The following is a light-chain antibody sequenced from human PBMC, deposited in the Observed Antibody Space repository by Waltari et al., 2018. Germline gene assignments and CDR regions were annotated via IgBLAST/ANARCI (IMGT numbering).Light chain of an antibody. Sequence: QSALTQPASVSGSPGQSITISCTGTSSDVGFYDFVSWFQHHPGKAPKVMIYKVNNRPSGVSKRFSGYKSANAASLTISGLQAEDEADYYCSSYSRRSYWLFGGGTQLTVL. V-gene: IGLV2-14*01. CDR2: KVN. CDR3: SSYSRRSYWL. J-gene: IGLJ3*02. CDR1: SSDVGFYDF.